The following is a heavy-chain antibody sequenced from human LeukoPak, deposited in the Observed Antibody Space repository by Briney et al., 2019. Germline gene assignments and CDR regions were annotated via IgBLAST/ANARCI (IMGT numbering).Heavy chain of an antibody. D-gene: IGHD3-22*01. V-gene: IGHV3-74*01. CDR3: ARMYYHDSSDYYWAPDY. J-gene: IGHJ4*02. CDR1: GFTLSSYW. CDR2: VSLDGSST. Sequence: GGSLRLSCAASGFTLSSYWMYWVRQAPGKGLVWVSLVSLDGSSTSYADSVKGRFTISRDNAKNTLYLQMNSLRAEDTAVYYCARMYYHDSSDYYWAPDYWGQGTLVTVSS.